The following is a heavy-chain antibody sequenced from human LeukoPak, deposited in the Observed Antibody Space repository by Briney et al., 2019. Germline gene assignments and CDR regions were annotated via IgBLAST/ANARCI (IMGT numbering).Heavy chain of an antibody. V-gene: IGHV1-69*05. D-gene: IGHD5-18*01. CDR2: IIPIFGTA. J-gene: IGHJ4*02. CDR3: AVTTPNSYGYNLSDY. CDR1: GGTFSSYA. Sequence: SVKVSCKASGGTFSSYAISWVRQAPGQGLEWMGRIIPIFGTANYAQKFQGRVTITTDESTSTAYMELSSLRSEDTAVYYCAVTTPNSYGYNLSDYWGQGTLVTVSS.